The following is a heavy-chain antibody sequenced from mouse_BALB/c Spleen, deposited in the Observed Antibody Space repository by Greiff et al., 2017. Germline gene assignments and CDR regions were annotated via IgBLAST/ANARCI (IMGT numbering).Heavy chain of an antibody. CDR2: ISSGSSTI. V-gene: IGHV5-17*02. J-gene: IGHJ3*01. D-gene: IGHD2-3*01. CDR1: GFTFSSFG. Sequence: EVKLMASGGGLVQPGGSRKLSCAASGFTFSSFGMHWVRQAPEKGLEWVAYISSGSSTIYYADTVKGRFTISRDNPKNTLFMQMTSLRSEDTDMYYCARSGYSFADWGQGTLVTVSA. CDR3: ARSGYSFAD.